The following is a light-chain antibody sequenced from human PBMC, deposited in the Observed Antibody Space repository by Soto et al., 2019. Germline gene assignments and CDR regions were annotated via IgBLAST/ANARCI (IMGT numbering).Light chain of an antibody. J-gene: IGKJ2*01. V-gene: IGKV3-20*01. CDR1: QTVSSRY. CDR3: QQYGRRPPFT. Sequence: EIVLTQSPGTLSLSPGERATLSCRASQTVSSRYFAWYQQQPGQAPRLLMYGASNKATGIPARFSGSGSGTDFTLTISRLEPEDFAVYFCQQYGRRPPFTFGQGTKVEIK. CDR2: GAS.